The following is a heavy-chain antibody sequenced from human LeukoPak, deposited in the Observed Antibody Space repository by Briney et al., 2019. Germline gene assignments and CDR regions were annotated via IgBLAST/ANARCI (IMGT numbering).Heavy chain of an antibody. V-gene: IGHV1-18*01. CDR2: ISAYNGNT. J-gene: IGHJ4*02. CDR1: GYTFTSYG. Sequence: ASVKVSCKASGYTFTSYGISWVRQAPGQGLEWMGWISAYNGNTNYAQKLQGSVTMTTDTSTSTAYMELRSLRSDDTAVYYCAARPTYYDFWSGSPFDYWGQGTLVTVSS. D-gene: IGHD3-3*01. CDR3: AARPTYYDFWSGSPFDY.